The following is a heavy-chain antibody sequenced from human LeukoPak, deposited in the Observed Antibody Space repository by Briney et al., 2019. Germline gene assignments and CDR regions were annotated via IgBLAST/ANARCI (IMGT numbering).Heavy chain of an antibody. Sequence: GGSLRLSCAASGFTFSSYWMSWVRQAPGKGLEWVANIKQDGSEKYYVDSVKGRFTISRDNAKNSLYLQMNSLRAEDTAVYYCAKARGHPWPSYYFDYWGQGTLVTVSS. CDR2: IKQDGSEK. CDR3: AKARGHPWPSYYFDY. CDR1: GFTFSSYW. V-gene: IGHV3-7*01. J-gene: IGHJ4*02. D-gene: IGHD5-12*01.